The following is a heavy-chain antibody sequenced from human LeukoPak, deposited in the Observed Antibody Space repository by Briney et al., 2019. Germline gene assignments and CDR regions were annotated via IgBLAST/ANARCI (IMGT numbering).Heavy chain of an antibody. CDR3: AKDKLPYSSGWPFDY. J-gene: IGHJ4*02. CDR1: GFTVSSYG. V-gene: IGHV3-30*18. D-gene: IGHD6-19*01. Sequence: PGGSLRLSCAASGFTVSSYGMRWVSQAPGKGLEWVAVISYDGSNKYYADSVKGRFTISRDNSKNTLYLQMNSLRAEDTAVYYCAKDKLPYSSGWPFDYWGQGTLVTVSS. CDR2: ISYDGSNK.